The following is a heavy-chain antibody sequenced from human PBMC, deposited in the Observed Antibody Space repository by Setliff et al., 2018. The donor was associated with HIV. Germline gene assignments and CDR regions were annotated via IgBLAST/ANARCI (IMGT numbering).Heavy chain of an antibody. CDR3: ARSGGIGNYHWDV. Sequence: LRLSCAASGFTFNTYWMHWVRQSPGKGLVWVSHSNSDGSSTTYADSVKGRFTISRDNAKNTLYLQMNSLGAEDTAVYYCARSGGIGNYHWDVWGKGTTVTVSS. V-gene: IGHV3-74*03. J-gene: IGHJ6*03. CDR2: SNSDGSST. CDR1: GFTFNTYW. D-gene: IGHD3-16*01.